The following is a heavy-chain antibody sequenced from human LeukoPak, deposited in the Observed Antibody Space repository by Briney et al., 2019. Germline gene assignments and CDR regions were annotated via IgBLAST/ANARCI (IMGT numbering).Heavy chain of an antibody. CDR3: ARERNRNFDY. CDR2: TYYRSKWYN. D-gene: IGHD1-14*01. CDR1: GDSVSSSSAA. V-gene: IGHV6-1*01. J-gene: IGHJ4*02. Sequence: SQTLSLTCAISGDSVSSSSAAWNCIRQSPSRGLEWLGRTYYRSKWYNDYAVSVKSLVTINQDTSKNDFSLQLNSVTPDDTAVYYCARERNRNFDYWGQGALVTVSS.